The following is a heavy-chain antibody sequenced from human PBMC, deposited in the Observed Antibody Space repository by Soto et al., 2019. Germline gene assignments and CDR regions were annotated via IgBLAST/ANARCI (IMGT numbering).Heavy chain of an antibody. CDR2: IYHSGST. CDR3: ARVPGP. V-gene: IGHV4-30-2*01. J-gene: IGHJ5*02. Sequence: QLQLQESGSGLVKPSQTLSLTCAVSGGSISSGGYSWSWIRQPTGKGLEWIGYIYHSGSTYYNPSLNSRFTISVDRSKNQFSLKLSSVTAAHTAVYYCARVPGPWGQGTLVTVSS. D-gene: IGHD7-27*01. CDR1: GGSISSGGYS.